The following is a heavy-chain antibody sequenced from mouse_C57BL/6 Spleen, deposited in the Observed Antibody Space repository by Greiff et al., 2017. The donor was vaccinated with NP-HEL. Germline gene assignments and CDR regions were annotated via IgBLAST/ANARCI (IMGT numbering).Heavy chain of an antibody. V-gene: IGHV2-9-1*01. Sequence: VKLVESGPGLVAPSQSLSITCTVSGFSLTSYAISWVRQPPGKGLEWLGVIWTGGGTNYNSALKSRLSISKDNSKSQVFLKMNSLQTDDTARYYCARNRGYGNYDYYAMDYWGQGTSVTVSS. CDR2: IWTGGGT. D-gene: IGHD2-1*01. CDR3: ARNRGYGNYDYYAMDY. CDR1: GFSLTSYA. J-gene: IGHJ4*01.